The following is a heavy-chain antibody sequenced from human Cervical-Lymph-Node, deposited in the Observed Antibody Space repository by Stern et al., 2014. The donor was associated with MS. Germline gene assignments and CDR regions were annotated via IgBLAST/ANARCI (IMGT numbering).Heavy chain of an antibody. Sequence: EVQLVESGGGLVQPGGSLRLSCAASGFTFTTYSMSWVRQAPGKGLEWVSYISRRFTTIYYADSVKGRFTLSRDNSKKSLYLQMNNLSAEDTAVYFCARDRTGGAVAGSLDYWGQGILVTVSS. V-gene: IGHV3-48*01. D-gene: IGHD6-19*01. J-gene: IGHJ4*02. CDR2: ISRRFTTI. CDR3: ARDRTGGAVAGSLDY. CDR1: GFTFTTYS.